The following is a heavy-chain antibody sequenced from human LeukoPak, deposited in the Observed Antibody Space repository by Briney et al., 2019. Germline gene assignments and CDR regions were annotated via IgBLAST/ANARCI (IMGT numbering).Heavy chain of an antibody. CDR2: IKSEGEGATT. CDR3: IAHFPYFYGFDV. CDR1: GFTIGTAW. J-gene: IGHJ6*04. D-gene: IGHD3-3*02. V-gene: IGHV3-15*01. Sequence: GVSLRLSCVSSGFTIGTAWMSWVRQAPGKGLEWLGHIKSEGEGATTHYAAPAKGRFAISRDDSKNMIYLQMSSLKIDDTAIYYCIAHFPYFYGFDVWGKGTTVTVSS.